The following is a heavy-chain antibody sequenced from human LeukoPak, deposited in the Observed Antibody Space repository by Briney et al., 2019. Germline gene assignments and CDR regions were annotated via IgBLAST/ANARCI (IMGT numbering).Heavy chain of an antibody. CDR3: ARANAAAGLYFDY. Sequence: PSETLSLTCTVSGGSISSYYWSWIRQPPGKGLEWIGYIYYSGSTNYNPSLKSRVTISVDTSKNQFSLKLSSVTAADMAVYYCARANAAAGLYFDYWGQGTLVTVSS. CDR1: GGSISSYY. CDR2: IYYSGST. D-gene: IGHD6-13*01. V-gene: IGHV4-59*01. J-gene: IGHJ4*02.